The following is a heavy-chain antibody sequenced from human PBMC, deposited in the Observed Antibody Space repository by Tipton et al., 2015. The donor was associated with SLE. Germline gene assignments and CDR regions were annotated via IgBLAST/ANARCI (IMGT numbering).Heavy chain of an antibody. CDR3: ARGGGSPSY. J-gene: IGHJ4*02. CDR2: IYFTGST. CDR1: GGSISSSSYS. D-gene: IGHD2-15*01. V-gene: IGHV4-61*05. Sequence: LRLSCTVSGGSISSSSYSWAWIRQPPGKGLEWIGYIYFTGSTNYNPSLKSRVTISVDMSKNQFSLKLTSVTAADTAVYYCARGGGSPSYWGQGTLVTVSS.